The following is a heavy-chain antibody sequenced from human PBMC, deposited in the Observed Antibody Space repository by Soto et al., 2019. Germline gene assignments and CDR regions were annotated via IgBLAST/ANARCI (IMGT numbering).Heavy chain of an antibody. CDR2: IYYSGST. CDR1: GGSISSSSYY. Sequence: SETLSLTCTVSGGSISSSSYYWGWIRQPPGKGLEWIGSIYYSGSTYYNPSLKSRVTISVDTSKNQFSLKLSSVTAADTAVYYCARSWIQLWLVWFDPWGQGTLVT. D-gene: IGHD5-18*01. V-gene: IGHV4-39*01. J-gene: IGHJ5*02. CDR3: ARSWIQLWLVWFDP.